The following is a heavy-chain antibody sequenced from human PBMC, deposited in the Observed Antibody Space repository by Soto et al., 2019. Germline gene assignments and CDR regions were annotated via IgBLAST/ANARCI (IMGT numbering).Heavy chain of an antibody. CDR1: GYTFTTYD. J-gene: IGHJ6*02. CDR3: ARERKFDFWRKGLDV. V-gene: IGHV1-8*01. Sequence: ASVKVSCKASGYTFTTYDINWVRQAPGQGLEWLEWMDPNSGSTGYAQNFQGRITMTRNISRNTAHMELSSLQSEDTAVYYCARERKFDFWRKGLDVWGQGTTVTVSS. CDR2: MDPNSGST. D-gene: IGHD3-3*01.